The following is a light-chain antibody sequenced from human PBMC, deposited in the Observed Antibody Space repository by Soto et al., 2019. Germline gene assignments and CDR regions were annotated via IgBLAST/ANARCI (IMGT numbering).Light chain of an antibody. CDR1: ISDVGGYNH. J-gene: IGLJ1*01. CDR3: CSYAGSSTNYV. CDR2: EVT. V-gene: IGLV2-8*01. Sequence: QSVLTQPPSASGSPGQSVTISCAGSISDVGGYNHVSWYQQHPGKAPKLLIYEVTKRPSGVPARFSGSKSGNTASLTVSGLQGDDEADYYCCSYAGSSTNYVFGTGTKLTVL.